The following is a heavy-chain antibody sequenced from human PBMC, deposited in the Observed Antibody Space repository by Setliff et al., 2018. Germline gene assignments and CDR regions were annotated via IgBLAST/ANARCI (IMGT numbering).Heavy chain of an antibody. Sequence: SETLSLTCTVSGGSIRSYYWNWIRQPPGKGLEWIGYIYYSGSTNYNPSLKSRVTISVDTSKNHFSLELTSVTAADTAVYYCARMSGFLYLDVWGNGTTVTVSS. CDR3: ARMSGFLYLDV. CDR1: GGSIRSYY. V-gene: IGHV4-59*08. J-gene: IGHJ6*03. CDR2: IYYSGST. D-gene: IGHD3-3*01.